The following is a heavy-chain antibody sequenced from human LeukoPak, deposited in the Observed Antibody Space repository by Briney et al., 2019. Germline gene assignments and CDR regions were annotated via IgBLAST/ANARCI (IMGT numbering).Heavy chain of an antibody. CDR3: GAAYGFEY. CDR1: GFTFSSHA. Sequence: GGSLRLSCAASGFTFSSHAMSWVRQAPGEGLEWVSAISGSGGNTYYADSVKGRFTISRDNSKNTLYLQMNSLRVEDTAVYYCGAAYGFEYWGQGTLVTVSS. J-gene: IGHJ4*02. D-gene: IGHD3-10*01. CDR2: ISGSGGNT. V-gene: IGHV3-23*01.